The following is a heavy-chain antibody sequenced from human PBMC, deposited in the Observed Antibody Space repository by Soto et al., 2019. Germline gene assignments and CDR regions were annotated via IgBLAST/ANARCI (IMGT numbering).Heavy chain of an antibody. CDR2: ISGSGGST. CDR1: GFTFSSYA. D-gene: IGHD2-15*01. Sequence: GGSLRLSCAASGFTFSSYAMSWVRQAPGKGLEWVSAISGSGGSTYYADSVKGRFTISRDNSKNTLYLQMISLRAEDTAVYYCATVQSSRYCSGGSCYFGYWGQGTLVTVSS. CDR3: ATVQSSRYCSGGSCYFGY. V-gene: IGHV3-23*01. J-gene: IGHJ4*02.